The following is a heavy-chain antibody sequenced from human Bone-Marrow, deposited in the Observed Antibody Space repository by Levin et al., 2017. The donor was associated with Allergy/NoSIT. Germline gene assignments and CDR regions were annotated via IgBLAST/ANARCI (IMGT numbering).Heavy chain of an antibody. Sequence: LVASVKVSCKASGYIFSDFYMHWVRQAPGQGLEWMGWIDPTSGTNYAQKFQGRVTMTRDSSISTAFLELSGLRSDDTAVYYCARPIVGATAFDPWGQGTLVTVSS. D-gene: IGHD1-26*01. CDR1: GYIFSDFY. CDR3: ARPIVGATAFDP. V-gene: IGHV1-2*03. J-gene: IGHJ5*02. CDR2: IDPTSGT.